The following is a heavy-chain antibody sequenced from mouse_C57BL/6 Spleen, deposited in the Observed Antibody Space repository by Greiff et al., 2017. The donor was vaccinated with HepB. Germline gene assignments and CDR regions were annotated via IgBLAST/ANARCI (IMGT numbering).Heavy chain of an antibody. Sequence: DVQLQESGPELVKPGASVKMSCKASGYTFTDYNMHWVKQSHGKSLEWIGYTNPNNGGTSYNQKFKGKATLTVNKSSSTAYMELRSLTSEDSAVYYCARSRNYAIFDYWGQGTTLTVSS. D-gene: IGHD2-1*01. CDR3: ARSRNYAIFDY. V-gene: IGHV1-22*01. CDR1: GYTFTDYN. CDR2: TNPNNGGT. J-gene: IGHJ2*01.